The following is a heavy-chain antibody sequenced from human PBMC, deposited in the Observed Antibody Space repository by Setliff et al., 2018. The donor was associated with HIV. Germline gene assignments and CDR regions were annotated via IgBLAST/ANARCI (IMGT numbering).Heavy chain of an antibody. Sequence: PGGSLRLSCAVSGFTFSNAWMSWVRQAPGKGLEWVGRIKRKVDAYTTEYAASVKGRFTISRDDSQSSLYLQMSSLRVEDTAVYYCARSVPDSAYRPTDYWGQGTQVTVSS. CDR3: ARSVPDSAYRPTDY. CDR1: GFTFSNAW. D-gene: IGHD3-22*01. V-gene: IGHV3-72*01. CDR2: IKRKVDAYTT. J-gene: IGHJ4*02.